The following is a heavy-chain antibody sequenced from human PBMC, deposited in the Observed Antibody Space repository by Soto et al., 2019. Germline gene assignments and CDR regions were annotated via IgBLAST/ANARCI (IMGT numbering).Heavy chain of an antibody. Sequence: QEELVQSGAEVKKPGSSVNVSCKASGGTFASYSITWVRQAPGQRLEWMGEIIPLLKTVNYAQKFQGRVTITGDRSTSTVYMALSRLRSDDTAVYYCARDPVALFGYMDVGGHGTTVTV. D-gene: IGHD6-25*01. V-gene: IGHV1-69*06. J-gene: IGHJ6*02. CDR2: IIPLLKTV. CDR1: GGTFASYS. CDR3: ARDPVALFGYMDV.